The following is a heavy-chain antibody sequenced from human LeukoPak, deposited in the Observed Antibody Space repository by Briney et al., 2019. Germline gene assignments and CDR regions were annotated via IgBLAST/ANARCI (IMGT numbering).Heavy chain of an antibody. V-gene: IGHV3-7*01. CDR1: GFTFSSYW. CDR2: IKQDGSEK. D-gene: IGHD2-21*02. J-gene: IGHJ4*02. CDR3: ARLQAYCGGDCYSDLYYFDY. Sequence: GGSLRLSFAASGFTFSSYWMSWVRQAPGKGLEWVANIKQDGSEKYYVDSVKGRFTISRDNAKNSLYLQMNSLRAEDTAVYYCARLQAYCGGDCYSDLYYFDYWGQGTLVTVSS.